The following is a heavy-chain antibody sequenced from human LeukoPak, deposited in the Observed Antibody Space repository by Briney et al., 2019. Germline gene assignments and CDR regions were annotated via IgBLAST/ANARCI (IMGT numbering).Heavy chain of an antibody. CDR3: ARDQEGFDY. Sequence: ASVRVSCKASGYTFTSYDINWVRQATGQGLEWMGMIYPRDGSTSYAQKFQGRVTVTRDTSTSTVHMELSGLRSEDTAVYYCARDQEGFDYWGQGTLVTVSS. J-gene: IGHJ4*02. V-gene: IGHV1-46*01. CDR1: GYTFTSYD. CDR2: IYPRDGST.